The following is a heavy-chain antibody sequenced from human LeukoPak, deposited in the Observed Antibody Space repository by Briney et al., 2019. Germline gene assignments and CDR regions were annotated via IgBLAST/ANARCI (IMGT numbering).Heavy chain of an antibody. CDR1: GGSISSSSYY. V-gene: IGHV4-39*07. CDR3: ARGDTYYYDSSGPY. D-gene: IGHD3-22*01. Sequence: PSETLSLTCTVSGGSISSSSYYWGWIRQPPGKGLEWIGSIYYSGSTYYNPSLKSRVTISVDTSKNQFSLKLSSVTAADTAVYYCARGDTYYYDSSGPYWGQGTLVTVSS. CDR2: IYYSGST. J-gene: IGHJ4*02.